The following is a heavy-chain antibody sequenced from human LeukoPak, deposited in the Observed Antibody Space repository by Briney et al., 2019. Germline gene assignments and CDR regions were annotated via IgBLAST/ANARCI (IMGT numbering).Heavy chain of an antibody. CDR1: GFTFSSYA. CDR3: AREKYSSSWPIYFDY. D-gene: IGHD6-13*01. V-gene: IGHV3-30-3*01. Sequence: GRSLRLSCAASGFTFSSYAMHWVRQAPGKGLEWVAVISYDRSNKYYADSVKGRFTISRDNSKNTLYLQMNSLRAEDTAVYYCAREKYSSSWPIYFDYWGQGTLVTVSS. J-gene: IGHJ4*02. CDR2: ISYDRSNK.